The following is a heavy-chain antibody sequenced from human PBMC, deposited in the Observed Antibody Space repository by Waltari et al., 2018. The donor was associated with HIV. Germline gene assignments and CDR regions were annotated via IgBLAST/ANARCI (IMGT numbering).Heavy chain of an antibody. CDR3: AKEGATLTTSAYFYYYGMDV. CDR1: GFTFTGYA. CDR2: MRYDGTNK. Sequence: QVQLVESGGGVVQPGGSLRLSCAASGFTFTGYALHWVSPAPGKGLEWVAFMRYDGTNKYYADSVKGRFTISRDNSKNSLYLQMNSLRAEDTALYYCAKEGATLTTSAYFYYYGMDVWGQGTTVTVSS. V-gene: IGHV3-30*02. J-gene: IGHJ6*02. D-gene: IGHD4-4*01.